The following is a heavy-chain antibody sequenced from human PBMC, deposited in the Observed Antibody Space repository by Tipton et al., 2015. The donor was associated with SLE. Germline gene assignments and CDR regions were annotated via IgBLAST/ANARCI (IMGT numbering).Heavy chain of an antibody. D-gene: IGHD6-13*01. CDR1: GFTFDDYT. Sequence: SLRLSCAASGFTFDDYTMHWVRQAPGKGLEWVSLISWDGGSTYYADSVKGRFTISRDNAKNSLYLQMNSLRAEDTAVYYCASHGGHSSSWYLKAFDIWGQGTMVTVSS. CDR3: ASHGGHSSSWYLKAFDI. V-gene: IGHV3-43*01. J-gene: IGHJ3*02. CDR2: ISWDGGST.